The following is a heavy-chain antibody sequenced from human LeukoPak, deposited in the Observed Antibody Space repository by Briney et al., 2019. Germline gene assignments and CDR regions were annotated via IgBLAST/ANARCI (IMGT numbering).Heavy chain of an antibody. CDR3: ARGPLEWFLPGAFDI. D-gene: IGHD3-3*01. Sequence: SETLSLTCTVSGGSISSGGYYWSWIRQPAGKGLEWIGRIYTSGSTNYNPSLKSRVTISVDTSKNQFSLKLSSVTAADTAVYYCARGPLEWFLPGAFDIWGQGTMVTVSS. V-gene: IGHV4-61*02. CDR1: GGSISSGGYY. J-gene: IGHJ3*02. CDR2: IYTSGST.